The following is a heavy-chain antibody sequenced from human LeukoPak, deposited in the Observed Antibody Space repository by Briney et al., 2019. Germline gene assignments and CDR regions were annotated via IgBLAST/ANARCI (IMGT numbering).Heavy chain of an antibody. D-gene: IGHD4-23*01. J-gene: IGHJ4*02. CDR3: ARDKYPTGGSHFVFDY. Sequence: PGGSLRLSCAASGFTFSSYWTSWVRQAPGKGLEWVANIKQDGSEKYYVDSVKGRFTLSRDNAKNSLYLQMNSLRAEDTAVYYCARDKYPTGGSHFVFDYWGRGPLVALSS. CDR1: GFTFSSYW. CDR2: IKQDGSEK. V-gene: IGHV3-7*01.